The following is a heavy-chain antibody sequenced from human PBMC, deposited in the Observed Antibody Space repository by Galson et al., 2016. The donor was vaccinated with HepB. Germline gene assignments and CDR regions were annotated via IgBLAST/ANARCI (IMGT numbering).Heavy chain of an antibody. D-gene: IGHD3-22*01. CDR3: ARGYYDTNFDS. CDR1: GFTFSTSW. V-gene: IGHV3-74*01. J-gene: IGHJ4*02. CDR2: VHRDGTIT. Sequence: LRLSCAASGFTFSTSWMHWVRQAPGKGLVWVSRVHRDGTITAYADSVKGRFTISRDNAKNTLYLQMNSLRVEDTAVYYCARGYYDTNFDSWGQGTLVTVSS.